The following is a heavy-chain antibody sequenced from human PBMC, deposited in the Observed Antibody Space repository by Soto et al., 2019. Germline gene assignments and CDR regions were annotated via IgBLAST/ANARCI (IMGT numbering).Heavy chain of an antibody. CDR2: ISSSSSTI. CDR1: GFTFSSYS. D-gene: IGHD2-2*01. J-gene: IGHJ6*03. CDR3: ARDLYCSSTSCYAFYYYYYMDV. Sequence: GGSLRLSCAASGFTFSSYSMNWVRQAPGKGLEWVSYISSSSSTIYYADSVKGRFTISRDNAKNSLYLQMNSLRAEETAVYYCARDLYCSSTSCYAFYYYYYMDVWGKGTTVTVSS. V-gene: IGHV3-48*01.